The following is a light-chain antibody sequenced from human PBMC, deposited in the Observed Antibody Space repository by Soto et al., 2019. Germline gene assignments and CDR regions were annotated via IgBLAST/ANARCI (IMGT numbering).Light chain of an antibody. CDR1: QSVYNNY. J-gene: IGKJ2*01. V-gene: IGKV3-20*01. CDR3: QQYGSSLMYT. Sequence: EIVLTQSPGTLSLSPGERATLSCRASQSVYNNYLAWYQQKSGQAPRLLIYGASSRATGIPDRFSGSGSGTDFTLTISRLEPEDFAVYYCQQYGSSLMYTFGQGTKLEIK. CDR2: GAS.